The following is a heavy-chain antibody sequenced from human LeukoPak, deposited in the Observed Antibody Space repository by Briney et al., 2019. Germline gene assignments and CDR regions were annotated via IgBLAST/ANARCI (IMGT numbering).Heavy chain of an antibody. V-gene: IGHV4-38-2*01. J-gene: IGHJ2*01. CDR1: GYSISNGCY. CDR2: IYHSGGT. Sequence: SETLCLTCAVSGYSISNGCYCGCGQQPPGKGLEWVGSIYHSGGTYYNQSLKSRVTISLDTAKNQISLKLNSVTAADTAVYYCATKRMTGYPAKYFHLWGRGTLVTVSS. D-gene: IGHD3-9*01. CDR3: ATKRMTGYPAKYFHL.